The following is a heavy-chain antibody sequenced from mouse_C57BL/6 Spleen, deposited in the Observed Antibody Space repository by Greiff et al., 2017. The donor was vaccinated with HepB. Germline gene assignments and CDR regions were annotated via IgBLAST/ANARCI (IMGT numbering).Heavy chain of an antibody. Sequence: VQLQESGAELVKPGASVKLSCKASGYTFTEYTIHWVKQRSGQGLEWIGWFYPGSGSIKYNEKFKDKATLTADKSSSKVYMELSRLTSEDSAVYFGARHEDEDSGTGGYFDYWGQGTTLTVSS. CDR2: FYPGSGSI. D-gene: IGHD3-3*01. J-gene: IGHJ2*01. V-gene: IGHV1-62-2*01. CDR3: ARHEDEDSGTGGYFDY. CDR1: GYTFTEYT.